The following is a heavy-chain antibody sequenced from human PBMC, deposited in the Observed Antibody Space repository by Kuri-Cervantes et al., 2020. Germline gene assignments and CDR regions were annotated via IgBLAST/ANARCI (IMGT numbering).Heavy chain of an antibody. J-gene: IGHJ5*02. V-gene: IGHV4-59*05. D-gene: IGHD6-13*01. CDR1: GGSISSYY. CDR2: IYYSGST. CDR3: ARLSAAAGTLGWFDP. Sequence: ESLKISCTVSGGSISSYYWSWIRQPPGKGLEWIGSIYYSGSTYYNPSLKSRVTISVDTSKNQFSLKLSSVTAADTAVYYCARLSAAAGTLGWFDPWGQGTLVTVSS.